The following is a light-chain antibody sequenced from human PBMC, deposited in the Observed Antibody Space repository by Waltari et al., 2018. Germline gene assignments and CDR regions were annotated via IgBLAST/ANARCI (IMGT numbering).Light chain of an antibody. CDR2: EVA. CDR1: SSYVGDSDY. J-gene: IGLJ3*02. Sequence: QPALTQPPSASVSPGPSAPIPCTGTSSYVGDSDYVSWYQQPPGKAPNLIIYEVAKRPSGVPDRFSGSKSGNTASLTVSGLQAEDEADYYCGSFAGSINWVFGGGTKLTVL. CDR3: GSFAGSINWV. V-gene: IGLV2-8*01.